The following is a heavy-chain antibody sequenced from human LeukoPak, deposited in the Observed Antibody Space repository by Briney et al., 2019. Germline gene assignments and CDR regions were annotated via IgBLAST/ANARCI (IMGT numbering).Heavy chain of an antibody. D-gene: IGHD6-19*01. CDR2: IRSKTYGETT. CDR3: TRGIAKTGMNC. Sequence: GGSLRLSCTASGFTFGDNAMTWVRQAPGRGLEWVGFIRSKTYGETTEYAASVKGRFTISRDDSKSFAYLQMNSLKSEDTAVYYCTRGIAKTGMNCWGQGTLVTVSA. CDR1: GFTFGDNA. V-gene: IGHV3-49*04. J-gene: IGHJ4*02.